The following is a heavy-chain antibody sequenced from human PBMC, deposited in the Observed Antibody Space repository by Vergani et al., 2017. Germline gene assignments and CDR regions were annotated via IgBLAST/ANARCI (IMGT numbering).Heavy chain of an antibody. J-gene: IGHJ4*02. CDR2: VFWADDK. V-gene: IGHV2-5*08. D-gene: IGHD2-15*01. CDR1: GFSLSTSGMR. Sequence: QVTLKESGPALVKPTQTLTLTCTFSGFSLSTSGMRVSWIRQPPGKALEWLAIVFWADDKRYSPSLRNRVTITRDTSRNQVVLTMTNIDPVDTATYYCTHRPDCSVGNCYDDYWGQGTLVTVAS. CDR3: THRPDCSVGNCYDDY.